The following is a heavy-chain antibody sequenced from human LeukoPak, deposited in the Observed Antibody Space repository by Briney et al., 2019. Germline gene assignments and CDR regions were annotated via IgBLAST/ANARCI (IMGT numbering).Heavy chain of an antibody. CDR2: VSSSGSYT. V-gene: IGHV3-11*05. D-gene: IGHD3-10*01. J-gene: IGHJ3*02. CDR3: ARARTGRDAFDI. Sequence: GGSLRLSCAASGFTFSDYFMSWIRQAPGKGLEWLSYVSSSGSYTNNADSVKGRFTISRDNAKNALYLQMNSLRADDTAIYYCARARTGRDAFDIWGQGTTVTVSS. CDR1: GFTFSDYF.